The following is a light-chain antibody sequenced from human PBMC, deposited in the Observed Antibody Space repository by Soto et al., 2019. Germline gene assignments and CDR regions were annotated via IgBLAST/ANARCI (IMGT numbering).Light chain of an antibody. CDR2: GNS. V-gene: IGLV1-40*01. CDR3: QSYDSSLSGYV. Sequence: QSVLTQPPSVSGAPGQRVTISCTGSSSNIGAGCDVHWSQQLPGTAPKLLIYGNSNRPSGVPDRFSGSKSGTSASLAITGLQAEDEADYYCQSYDSSLSGYVFGTGTKVTVL. J-gene: IGLJ1*01. CDR1: SSNIGAGCD.